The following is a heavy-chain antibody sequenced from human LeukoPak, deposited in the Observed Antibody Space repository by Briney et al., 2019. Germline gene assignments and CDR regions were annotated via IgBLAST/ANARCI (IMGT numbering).Heavy chain of an antibody. Sequence: SETLSLTCTVSGGSISSGGYYWSWIRQPPGKGLEWIGYIYHSGSTYYNPSLKSRVTISVDRSKNQFSLRLSSVTAADTALYYCARTDGSAYSYFDYWGQGTLVTVSS. D-gene: IGHD3-22*01. J-gene: IGHJ4*02. CDR1: GGSISSGGYY. CDR2: IYHSGST. V-gene: IGHV4-30-2*01. CDR3: ARTDGSAYSYFDY.